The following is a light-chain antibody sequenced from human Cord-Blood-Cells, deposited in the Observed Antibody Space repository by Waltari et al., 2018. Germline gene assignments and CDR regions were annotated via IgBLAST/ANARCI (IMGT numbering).Light chain of an antibody. CDR3: QQYNNWPRT. CDR1: QSVSSN. J-gene: IGKJ1*01. V-gene: IGKV3-15*01. Sequence: IVMTQSPATLSVSPGERATLYCRASQSVSSNLAWYQQKPGQAPRLLIYGASTRATGIPARFSGSGSGTEFTLTISSLQSEDFAVYYCQQYNNWPRTFGQGTKVEIK. CDR2: GAS.